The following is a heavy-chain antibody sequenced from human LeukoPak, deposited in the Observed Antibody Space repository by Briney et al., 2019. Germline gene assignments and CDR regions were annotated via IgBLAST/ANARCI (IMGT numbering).Heavy chain of an antibody. D-gene: IGHD1-1*01. J-gene: IGHJ4*02. V-gene: IGHV3-30*04. CDR1: GFTLNTYA. CDR3: ARDTDEWYNSPGDY. Sequence: PGGSLRPSCAVSGFTLNTYAMHWVRQAPGKGLEWVAIISYDGSQKYYADSLKGRFTISRDNSRNTLYLQMNSLRDDDTGMYYCARDTDEWYNSPGDYWGQGTLVTVSS. CDR2: ISYDGSQK.